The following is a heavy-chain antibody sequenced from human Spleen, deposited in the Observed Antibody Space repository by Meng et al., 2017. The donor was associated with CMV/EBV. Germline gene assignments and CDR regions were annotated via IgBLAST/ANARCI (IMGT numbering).Heavy chain of an antibody. V-gene: IGHV4-59*01. J-gene: IGHJ4*02. Sequence: YWSWSRQPPGKGLEWIGYIYYSGSTNYNPSLKSRVTISLDTSKNEFSLKLTSMTAADTAVYYCARDPSTWVDCGGTNCYRGYQFDGWGQGTLVTVSS. D-gene: IGHD2-2*02. CDR1: Y. CDR2: IYYSGST. CDR3: ARDPSTWVDCGGTNCYRGYQFDG.